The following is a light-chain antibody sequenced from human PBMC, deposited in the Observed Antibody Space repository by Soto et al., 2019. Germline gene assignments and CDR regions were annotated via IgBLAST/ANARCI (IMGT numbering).Light chain of an antibody. CDR1: SSNIGASYD. CDR2: GNS. Sequence: QPVLTQPPSVSGAPGQRVTISCTGSSSNIGASYDVQWYQQLPGTAPKLLIYGNSNRPSGVPDRFSGSKSGTSASLAITGLQAEDEAAYSCQSYDSSMRYAFGTGTKVTVL. CDR3: QSYDSSMRYA. J-gene: IGLJ1*01. V-gene: IGLV1-40*01.